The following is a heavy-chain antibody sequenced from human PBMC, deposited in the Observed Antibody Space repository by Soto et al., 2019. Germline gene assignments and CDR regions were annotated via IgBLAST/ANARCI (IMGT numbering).Heavy chain of an antibody. CDR2: ISGSGGST. CDR3: AKAVEELLWFGGVYYMDV. J-gene: IGHJ6*03. V-gene: IGHV3-23*01. CDR1: GFTFSSYA. D-gene: IGHD3-10*01. Sequence: GGSLRLSCAASGFTFSSYAMSWVRQAPGKGLEWVSAISGSGGSTYYADSVKGRFTISRDNSKNTLYLQMNSLRAEDTAVYYCAKAVEELLWFGGVYYMDVWGKGTTVTVSS.